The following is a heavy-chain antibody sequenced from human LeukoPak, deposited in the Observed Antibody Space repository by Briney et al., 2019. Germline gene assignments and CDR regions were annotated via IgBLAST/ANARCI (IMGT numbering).Heavy chain of an antibody. Sequence: GASVKVSCKASGYTFTSYGISWVRQAPGQGLEWMGWISAYNGNTNYAQKLQGRVTMTTDTSTSTAYTELRSLRSDDTAVYYCARDLKRGYSSGRYSWGTGSSNDYWGQGTLVTVSS. V-gene: IGHV1-18*01. J-gene: IGHJ4*02. CDR1: GYTFTSYG. D-gene: IGHD6-19*01. CDR2: ISAYNGNT. CDR3: ARDLKRGYSSGRYSWGTGSSNDY.